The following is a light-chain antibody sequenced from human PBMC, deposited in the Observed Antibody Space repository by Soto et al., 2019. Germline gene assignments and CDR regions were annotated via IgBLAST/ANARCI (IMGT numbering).Light chain of an antibody. J-gene: IGKJ5*01. CDR2: GAS. Sequence: EIVLTQSPGTLSLSPGERATLSCRASQIVSSSYLAWYQQKPGQAPRLLIYGASSRATGIPDRFSASGSGTDFTLTISGLEPEDFAVYYCQQYGSSLITFGQGTRLEIK. V-gene: IGKV3-20*01. CDR1: QIVSSSY. CDR3: QQYGSSLIT.